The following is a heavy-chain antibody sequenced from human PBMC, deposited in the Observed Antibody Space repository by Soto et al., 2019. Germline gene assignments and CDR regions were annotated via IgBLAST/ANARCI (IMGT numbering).Heavy chain of an antibody. CDR1: GYTFTSYD. D-gene: IGHD3-16*02. J-gene: IGHJ6*03. CDR3: ARVILTPYYYCYGYMDV. CDR2: MNPNSGNT. Sequence: ASVKVSCKASGYTFTSYDINWVRQATGQGLEWMGWMNPNSGNTGYAQKFQGRVTMTRNTSISTAYMELSSLRSEDTAVYYCARVILTPYYYCYGYMDVWGKGTTVTVAS. V-gene: IGHV1-8*01.